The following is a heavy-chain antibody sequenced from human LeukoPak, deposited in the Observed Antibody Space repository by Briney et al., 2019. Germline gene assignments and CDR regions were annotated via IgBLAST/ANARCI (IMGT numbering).Heavy chain of an antibody. V-gene: IGHV1-69*13. J-gene: IGHJ4*02. CDR3: ATQYYYDSSGYSDY. D-gene: IGHD3-22*01. Sequence: GASVKVSCKASGGTFSSYAISWVRQAPGQGLEWMGGIIPIFGTANYAQKFQGRVTITADESTSTAYMELSSLRSEDTAVYYCATQYYYDSSGYSDYWGQGTLVTVSS. CDR1: GGTFSSYA. CDR2: IIPIFGTA.